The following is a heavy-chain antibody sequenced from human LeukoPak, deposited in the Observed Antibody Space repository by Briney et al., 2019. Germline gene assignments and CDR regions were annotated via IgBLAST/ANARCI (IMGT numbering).Heavy chain of an antibody. J-gene: IGHJ4*02. CDR2: MNPNSGNT. Sequence: ASVKVPCKASGYTFTSYDINWVRQATGQGLEWMGWMNPNSGNTGYAQKFQGRVTITRNTSISTAYMELSSLRSEDTAVYYCARGSSGSYFVFGYWGQGTLVTVSS. V-gene: IGHV1-8*03. CDR1: GYTFTSYD. D-gene: IGHD1-26*01. CDR3: ARGSSGSYFVFGY.